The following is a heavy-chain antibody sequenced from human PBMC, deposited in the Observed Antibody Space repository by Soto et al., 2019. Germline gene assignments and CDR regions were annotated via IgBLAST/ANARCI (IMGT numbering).Heavy chain of an antibody. CDR2: IYCDDDM. CDR1: GFSLSTNGES. D-gene: IGHD3-10*01. V-gene: IGHV2-5*02. CDR3: ANGPMVRGVLFDF. J-gene: IGHJ4*02. Sequence: QITLKESGPPLVKPTQTLTLTCTFSGFSLSTNGESVGWIRQPPGKALEWLALIYCDDDMRCSPSLNSRLTITKGTSNNPVVIKMTNIDPVDSPTYYCANGPMVRGVLFDFWGQGTLVTVSS.